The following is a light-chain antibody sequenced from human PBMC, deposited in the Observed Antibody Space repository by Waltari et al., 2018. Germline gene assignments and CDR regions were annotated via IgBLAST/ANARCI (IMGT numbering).Light chain of an antibody. J-gene: IGKJ3*01. Sequence: EIVLTQSPGTLSLSPGERATLSCRASQSVSSSYLAWYQQKPGQAPRLLIYGASSRATGIPDRFSGSGSGTDFTLTNSRLEPEDFAVYYCQQYGSSRITFGPGTKVDIK. CDR3: QQYGSSRIT. CDR2: GAS. CDR1: QSVSSSY. V-gene: IGKV3-20*01.